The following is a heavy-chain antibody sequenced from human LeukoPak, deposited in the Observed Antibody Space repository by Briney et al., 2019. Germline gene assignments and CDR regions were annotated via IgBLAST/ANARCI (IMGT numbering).Heavy chain of an antibody. J-gene: IGHJ4*02. CDR1: ASTFTGYN. V-gene: IGHV1-2*02. CDR2: INPNRGGT. Sequence: ASVKLTCKASASTFTGYNMHWVRQAQGQGLGRMGWINPNRGGTNYAQKFQGRVTMTRDTSISTAYMELSSLRSDDTAVYYCARSLLRFLEWETTPPVGYWGQGTLVTVSS. D-gene: IGHD3-3*01. CDR3: ARSLLRFLEWETTPPVGY.